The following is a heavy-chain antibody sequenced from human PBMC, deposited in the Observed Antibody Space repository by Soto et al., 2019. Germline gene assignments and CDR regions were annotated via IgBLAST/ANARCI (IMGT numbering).Heavy chain of an antibody. J-gene: IGHJ4*02. D-gene: IGHD3-16*01. Sequence: AGGSLRLSCVVSGFTVSFNYMNWVRQAPGKGLEWVSVIYRGGTTDYADSVKGRFTISRDNSKSTVYLQMNNMRAEDTALYYCTGIRRGLFDYWGQGTLVTVSS. V-gene: IGHV3-53*01. CDR2: IYRGGTT. CDR1: GFTVSFNY. CDR3: TGIRRGLFDY.